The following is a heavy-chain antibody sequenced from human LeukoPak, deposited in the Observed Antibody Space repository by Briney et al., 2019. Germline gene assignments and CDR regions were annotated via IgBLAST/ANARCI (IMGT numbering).Heavy chain of an antibody. V-gene: IGHV4-4*07. CDR2: IYTTGST. CDR3: ARDNWNYFDAFDI. CDR1: GGSISSYY. D-gene: IGHD1-7*01. Sequence: SETLSLTCTVSGGSISSYYWSWIRQPAGEGLEWIGRIYTTGSTNYNPSLQSRVTMSVDTSKNQFSLKLSTVTAAATAVYYCARDNWNYFDAFDIWGQGTMVTVSS. J-gene: IGHJ3*02.